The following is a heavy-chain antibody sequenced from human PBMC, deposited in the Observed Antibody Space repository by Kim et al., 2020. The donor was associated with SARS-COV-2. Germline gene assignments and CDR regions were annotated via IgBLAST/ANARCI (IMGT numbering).Heavy chain of an antibody. CDR1: GYAISSGYY. D-gene: IGHD3-10*01. CDR2: IYHGGGT. Sequence: SETLSLTCTVSGYAISSGYYWGWIRQPPGKGLEWIGSIYHGGGTYYNPSLKSRVTLSVDTSKNQFSLKLTSVTAADTAVYYCARVGGIGNWFDPWGQGTLVTVSS. V-gene: IGHV4-38-2*02. J-gene: IGHJ5*02. CDR3: ARVGGIGNWFDP.